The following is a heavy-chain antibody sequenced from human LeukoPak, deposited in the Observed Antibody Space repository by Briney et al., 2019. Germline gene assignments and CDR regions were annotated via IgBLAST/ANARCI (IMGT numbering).Heavy chain of an antibody. D-gene: IGHD3-10*01. CDR1: GFTFSSYS. V-gene: IGHV3-48*01. CDR3: ARDLSGSGSYKN. CDR2: ISSSSSTI. J-gene: IGHJ4*02. Sequence: GGSLRLSCATSGFTFSSYSMNWVRQAPGKGLEWVSYISSSSSTIYYADSVKGRFTISRDNAKNSLYLQMNSLRAEDTAVYYCARDLSGSGSYKNWGQGTLVTVSS.